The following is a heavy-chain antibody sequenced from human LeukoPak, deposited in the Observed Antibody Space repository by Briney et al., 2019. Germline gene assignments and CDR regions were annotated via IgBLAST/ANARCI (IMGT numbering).Heavy chain of an antibody. V-gene: IGHV1-24*01. CDR3: ATDRGGSGTRDY. J-gene: IGHJ4*02. D-gene: IGHD3-10*01. Sequence: ASVKVSCKVSGYTLTELSMHWVRQAPGKGLEWMGGSDPEDGETIYAQKFQGRVTMTEDTSTDTAYMELSSLRSEDTAVYYCATDRGGSGTRDYWGQGTLVTVSS. CDR1: GYTLTELS. CDR2: SDPEDGET.